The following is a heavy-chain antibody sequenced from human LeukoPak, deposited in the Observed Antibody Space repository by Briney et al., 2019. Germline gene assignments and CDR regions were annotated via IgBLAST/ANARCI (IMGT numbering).Heavy chain of an antibody. Sequence: PGGSLRLSCAASGFTFSSYLMHWVRQAPGKGLVWVSRINSDGSSTSYADSVKGRFTISRDNAKNTLYLQMNILRAEDTAVYYCARGLQYYYYYYMDVWGKGTTVTVSS. CDR1: GFTFSSYL. D-gene: IGHD5-24*01. V-gene: IGHV3-74*01. CDR2: INSDGSST. CDR3: ARGLQYYYYYYMDV. J-gene: IGHJ6*03.